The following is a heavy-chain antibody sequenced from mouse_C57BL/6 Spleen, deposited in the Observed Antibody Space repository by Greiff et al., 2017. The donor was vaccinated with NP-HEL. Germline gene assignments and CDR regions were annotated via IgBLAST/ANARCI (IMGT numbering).Heavy chain of an antibody. CDR1: GYSFTDYN. CDR3: ARRSNYVYYYAMGY. Sequence: VQLQQSGPELVKPGASVKISCKASGYSFTDYNMNWVKQSHGKSLEWIGVINPNYGTTSYNQKFKGKATLTVDQSSSTAYMQLNSLTSEDSAVYYCARRSNYVYYYAMGYWGQGTSVTVSS. J-gene: IGHJ4*01. V-gene: IGHV1-39*01. D-gene: IGHD2-5*01. CDR2: INPNYGTT.